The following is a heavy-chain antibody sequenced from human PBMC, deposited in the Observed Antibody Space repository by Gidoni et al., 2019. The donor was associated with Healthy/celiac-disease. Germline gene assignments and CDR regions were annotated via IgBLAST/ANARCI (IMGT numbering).Heavy chain of an antibody. J-gene: IGHJ5*02. V-gene: IGHV3-9*01. CDR3: AKDTEKVYYYGSGFS. CDR2: ISLNSGSI. D-gene: IGHD3-10*01. Sequence: EVQLVESGGGLVQPGRSLRLSCAASGFTFDDYAMHWVRQAPGKGMEWVSGISLNSGSIGHAGSVKGRFTISRDNAKNSLYLQMNSLRAEDTALYYCAKDTEKVYYYGSGFSWGQGTLVTVSS. CDR1: GFTFDDYA.